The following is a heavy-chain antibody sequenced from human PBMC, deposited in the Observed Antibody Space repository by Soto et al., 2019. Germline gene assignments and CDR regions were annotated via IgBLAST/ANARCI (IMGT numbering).Heavy chain of an antibody. D-gene: IGHD6-19*01. CDR3: ARDEDSSGWYESPDY. Sequence: GGSLRLSCAASGFTFSSYAMHWVRRAPGKGLEWVAVISYDGSNKYYADSVKGRFTISRDNSKNTLYPQMNSLRAEDTAVYYCARDEDSSGWYESPDYWGQGTLVTVSS. J-gene: IGHJ4*02. V-gene: IGHV3-30-3*01. CDR1: GFTFSSYA. CDR2: ISYDGSNK.